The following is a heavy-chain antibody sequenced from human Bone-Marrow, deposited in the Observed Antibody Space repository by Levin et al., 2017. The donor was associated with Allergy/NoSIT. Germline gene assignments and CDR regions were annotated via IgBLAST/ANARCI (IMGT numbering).Heavy chain of an antibody. CDR2: ISYDGNNK. V-gene: IGHV3-30*04. J-gene: IGHJ6*02. CDR3: ARVYTSGWEFYGLDV. D-gene: IGHD6-19*01. CDR1: GFNFSLYA. Sequence: PGGSLRLSCAASGFNFSLYAMHWVRQAPGKGLEWLSVISYDGNNKYYADSLQGRFTISRDNSKNTVYLEMNSLTADYTAVYFCARVYTSGWEFYGLDVWGQGTTVTVSS.